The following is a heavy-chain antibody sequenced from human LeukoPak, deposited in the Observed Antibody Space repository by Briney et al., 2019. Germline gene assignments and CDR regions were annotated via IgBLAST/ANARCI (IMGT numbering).Heavy chain of an antibody. V-gene: IGHV3-74*01. CDR2: INGDRGST. J-gene: IGHJ4*02. CDR3: ARDRRDYGDYYFDY. CDR1: GFTFSSYW. D-gene: IGHD4-17*01. Sequence: GGSLRPSCAAAGFTFSSYWMHCVRQAPGKGLVWVSRINGDRGSTSYADSVKGRFTNASDSAKNTLYLQMNSLRAEDTGVYYCARDRRDYGDYYFDYWGQGTLVTVSS.